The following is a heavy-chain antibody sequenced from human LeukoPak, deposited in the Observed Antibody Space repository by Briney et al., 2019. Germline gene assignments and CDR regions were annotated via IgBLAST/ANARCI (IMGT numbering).Heavy chain of an antibody. CDR3: ATGGSGSYLDY. D-gene: IGHD1-26*01. J-gene: IGHJ4*02. CDR2: IIPIFGTA. Sequence: SVKVSCKASGYTFTGYYMHWVRQAPGQGLEWMGGIIPIFGTANYAQKFQGRVTITTDESTSTAYMELSSLRSEDTAVYYCATGGSGSYLDYWGQGTLVTVSS. CDR1: GYTFTGYY. V-gene: IGHV1-69*05.